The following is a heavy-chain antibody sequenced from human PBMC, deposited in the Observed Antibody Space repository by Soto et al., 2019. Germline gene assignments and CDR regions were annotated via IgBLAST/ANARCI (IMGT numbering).Heavy chain of an antibody. CDR1: GFSINNYA. Sequence: VQLLESGGAFVQPGGSLRLSCAASGFSINNYAVSWVRQAPGKGLEWVSTFSAGGRAYYADSVRGRFSVARDRSQNTVDLQISVLRPEDSAVYYCAKESMPEHYGDTLFDYWGQGTRVTVCS. CDR3: AKESMPEHYGDTLFDY. CDR2: FSAGGRA. J-gene: IGHJ4*02. V-gene: IGHV3-23*01. D-gene: IGHD4-17*01.